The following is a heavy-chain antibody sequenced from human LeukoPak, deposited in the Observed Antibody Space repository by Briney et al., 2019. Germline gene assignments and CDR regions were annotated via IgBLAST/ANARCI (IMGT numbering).Heavy chain of an antibody. CDR2: IYSGGST. Sequence: PGGSLRLSCAASGFTVSSNYMSWVRQAPGKGLEWVSVIYSGGSTYYADSVKGRFTISRDNSKDTLYLQMNSLRAEDTAVYYCARVDTAMDAFDIWGQGTMVTVSS. CDR3: ARVDTAMDAFDI. V-gene: IGHV3-53*01. D-gene: IGHD5-18*01. CDR1: GFTVSSNY. J-gene: IGHJ3*02.